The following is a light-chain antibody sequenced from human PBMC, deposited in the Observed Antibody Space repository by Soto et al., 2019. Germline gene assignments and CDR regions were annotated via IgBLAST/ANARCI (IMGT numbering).Light chain of an antibody. CDR1: SSNIGAGYD. J-gene: IGLJ2*01. Sequence: QSVLTQPPSVSGAPGQRVTISCTGSSSNIGAGYDVHWYKQLPGTAPKLLIFGNSNRPSGVPDRFSGSKSGTSASLAITGLQAEDEADYHCQSYDSSLSAWVFGGGTKVTVL. CDR2: GNS. V-gene: IGLV1-40*01. CDR3: QSYDSSLSAWV.